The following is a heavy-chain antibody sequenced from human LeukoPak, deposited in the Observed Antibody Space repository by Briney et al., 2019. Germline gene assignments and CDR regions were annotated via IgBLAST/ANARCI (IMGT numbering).Heavy chain of an antibody. CDR1: GGSISSYY. D-gene: IGHD6-19*01. CDR2: LNHSGST. V-gene: IGHV4-34*01. CDR3: ARGGPGIAVSGHFDY. J-gene: IGHJ4*02. Sequence: PSETLSLTCTVSGGSISSYYWSWIRQPPGKGLGWIGELNHSGSTNYNPSLKSRVTISVDTSKNQFSLKLSSVTAADTAVYYCARGGPGIAVSGHFDYWGQGTLVTVSS.